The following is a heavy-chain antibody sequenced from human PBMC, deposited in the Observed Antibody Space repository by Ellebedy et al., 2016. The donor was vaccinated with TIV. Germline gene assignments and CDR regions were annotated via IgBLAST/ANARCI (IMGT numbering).Heavy chain of an antibody. Sequence: PGGSLRLSCAASGFTFSDYYMNWIRQAPGKGLEWVSYIGSVSSHTNYADSVKGRFTISRDNAKNSLYLQMNSLRVEDTAMYYCARVRQGSGGYNFWGQGTLVTVSS. CDR1: GFTFSDYY. CDR3: ARVRQGSGGYNF. J-gene: IGHJ4*02. V-gene: IGHV3-11*05. CDR2: IGSVSSHT. D-gene: IGHD5-12*01.